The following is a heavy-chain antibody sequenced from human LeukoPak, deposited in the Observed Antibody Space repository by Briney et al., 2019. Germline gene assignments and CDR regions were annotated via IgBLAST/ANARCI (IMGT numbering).Heavy chain of an antibody. J-gene: IGHJ4*02. CDR1: GFTFSSYA. Sequence: GGSLRLSCAASGFTFSSYAFNWVRQAPGKGLEWVSAISPGGDNTYYADSVKGRLTISRDNSKNTLYLQMNSLRAEDTAVYYCAKDSVDYGESVYYFDYWGQGTLVTVSS. CDR2: ISPGGDNT. V-gene: IGHV3-23*01. D-gene: IGHD4-17*01. CDR3: AKDSVDYGESVYYFDY.